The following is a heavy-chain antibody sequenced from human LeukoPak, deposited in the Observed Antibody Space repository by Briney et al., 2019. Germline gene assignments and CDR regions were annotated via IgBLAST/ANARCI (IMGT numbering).Heavy chain of an antibody. D-gene: IGHD3-22*01. CDR1: GGSISSHY. CDR3: ARGDYYDSSGLFDY. Sequence: SETLSLTCTVSGGSISSHYWSWIRQPPGKGLEWIGYIYYSGSTNYNPSLKSRVTISVDTSKNQFSLKLSSVTAADTAVYYCARGDYYDSSGLFDYGGQGTLVTVSA. J-gene: IGHJ4*02. CDR2: IYYSGST. V-gene: IGHV4-59*11.